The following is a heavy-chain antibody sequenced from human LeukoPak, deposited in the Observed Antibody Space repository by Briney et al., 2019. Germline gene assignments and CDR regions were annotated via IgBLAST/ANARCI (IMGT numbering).Heavy chain of an antibody. Sequence: SETLSLTRSVSGGSLRISNSFCGWIRQPPGERLEWIATIYYNGHTYYNPSLQSRVTISVDTSTNHFSLKLNSVIAAHTAVYDCARATAASSSYIFDHWGQGTLVTVSS. D-gene: IGHD6-25*01. CDR3: ARATAASSSYIFDH. J-gene: IGHJ4*02. CDR2: IYYNGHT. CDR1: GGSLRISNSF. V-gene: IGHV4-39*07.